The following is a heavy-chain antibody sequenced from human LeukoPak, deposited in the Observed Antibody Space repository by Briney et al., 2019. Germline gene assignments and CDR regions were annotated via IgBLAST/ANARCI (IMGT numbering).Heavy chain of an antibody. J-gene: IGHJ3*02. D-gene: IGHD3-3*02. CDR3: AMSPAFAAVDAFDI. Sequence: SETLSLTCAAYGGSFSGYYWSWIRQPPGKGLEWIGEINHSGSTNYNPSLKSRVTISVDTSKNQFSLKLSSVTAADTAVYYCAMSPAFAAVDAFDIWGQGTMVTVSS. CDR1: GGSFSGYY. V-gene: IGHV4-34*01. CDR2: INHSGST.